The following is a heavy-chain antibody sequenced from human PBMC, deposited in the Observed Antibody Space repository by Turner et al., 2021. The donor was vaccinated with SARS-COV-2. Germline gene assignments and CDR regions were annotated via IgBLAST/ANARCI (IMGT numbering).Heavy chain of an antibody. D-gene: IGHD3-10*02. CDR3: ARDVPLGGMDV. Sequence: EVQLVETGGGLIQPGGSLRLSFAASGFTVSSNYMRWVRQGPGKGLEWVSLIYSGVTTNYADSVKGRFTISRDNSKNTLYLQMNSLRAEDTTVYYCARDVPLGGMDVWGQGTTVTVSS. CDR2: IYSGVTT. V-gene: IGHV3-53*02. J-gene: IGHJ6*02. CDR1: GFTVSSNY.